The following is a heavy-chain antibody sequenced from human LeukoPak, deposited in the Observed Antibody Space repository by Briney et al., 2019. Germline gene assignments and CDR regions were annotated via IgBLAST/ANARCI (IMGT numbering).Heavy chain of an antibody. J-gene: IGHJ4*02. CDR2: IYWNDDK. CDR3: AHRGAMFSSSDFDY. CDR1: GFSLSSSGVA. D-gene: IGHD6-6*01. V-gene: IGHV2-5*01. Sequence: SGPTLVKPTQTLTLTCTFSGFSLSSSGVAVGWIRQPPGKALEWLALIYWNDDKRYSPSLKSRLTITKDTSKNQVVLTMTNMDPVDTATYYCAHRGAMFSSSDFDYWGQGTLVTVSS.